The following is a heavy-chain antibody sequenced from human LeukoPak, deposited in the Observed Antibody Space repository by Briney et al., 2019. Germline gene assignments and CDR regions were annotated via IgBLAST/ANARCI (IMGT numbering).Heavy chain of an antibody. J-gene: IGHJ4*02. CDR3: ARRYSSGFYYFDY. D-gene: IGHD6-19*01. V-gene: IGHV4-34*01. CDR2: IDHSESA. CDR1: GGSFSGYY. Sequence: SETLSLTCSVYGGSFSGYYWTWIRQPPGKGLEWIGEIDHSESANHSPPLKSRLTMSVDTSKSQFSLRLNSVTAADTATYYCARRYSSGFYYFDYWGQGALVTVSS.